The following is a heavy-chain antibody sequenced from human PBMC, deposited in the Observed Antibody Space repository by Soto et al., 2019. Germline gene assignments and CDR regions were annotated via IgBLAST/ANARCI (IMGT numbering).Heavy chain of an antibody. D-gene: IGHD6-13*01. CDR3: ARGGYFDS. J-gene: IGHJ4*02. CDR1: GGPFSGYF. CDR2: VNHIGRT. V-gene: IGHV4-34*01. Sequence: QVQLQQWGAGLLKPSETLSLTCVVYGGPFSGYFWSWIRQSPGRGLEWIGEVNHIGRTNYNPSLRSRISMSVDTSNDQLSRKMSSVTAADSAVDYCARGGYFDSWCQRTLVTVSS.